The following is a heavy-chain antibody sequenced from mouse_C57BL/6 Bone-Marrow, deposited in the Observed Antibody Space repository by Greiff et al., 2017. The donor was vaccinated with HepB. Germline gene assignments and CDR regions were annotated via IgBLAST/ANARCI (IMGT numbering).Heavy chain of an antibody. CDR2: ISSGGSYT. CDR1: GFTFSSYG. J-gene: IGHJ3*01. V-gene: IGHV5-6*01. Sequence: EVQLVESGGGLVKPGGSLKLSCAASGFTFSSYGMSWVRQTPDKRLEWVATISSGGSYTYYPDSVKGRFTISRDNAKNTLYLQMSSLKSEDTAMYYCARQKAYWGQGTLVTVSA. CDR3: ARQKAY.